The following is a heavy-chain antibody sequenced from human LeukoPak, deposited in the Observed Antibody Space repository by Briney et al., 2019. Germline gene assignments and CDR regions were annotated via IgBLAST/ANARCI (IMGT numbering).Heavy chain of an antibody. V-gene: IGHV3-7*03. CDR1: GFTFSSYW. Sequence: GGSLRLSCAASGFTFSSYWMSWVRQAPGKGLEWVANIKQDGSEKYYVDSVKGRFTISRDNAKNSLYLQMNSLRAEDTAVYYCAKVTHPQWELLYFDYWGQGTLVTVSS. D-gene: IGHD1-26*01. CDR2: IKQDGSEK. CDR3: AKVTHPQWELLYFDY. J-gene: IGHJ4*02.